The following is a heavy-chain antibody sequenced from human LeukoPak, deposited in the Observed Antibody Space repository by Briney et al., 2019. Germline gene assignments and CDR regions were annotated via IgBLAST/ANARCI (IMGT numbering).Heavy chain of an antibody. J-gene: IGHJ4*02. Sequence: SETLSLTCTVSGGSISSSSYYWGWIRQPPGKGLEWIGSIYYSGSTYYNPSLKSRVTISVDTSKNQFSLKLSSVTAADTAVYYCARGDDYVWGAYFDYWGQGTLVTVSS. CDR2: IYYSGST. CDR3: ARGDDYVWGAYFDY. CDR1: GGSISSSSYY. D-gene: IGHD3-16*01. V-gene: IGHV4-39*07.